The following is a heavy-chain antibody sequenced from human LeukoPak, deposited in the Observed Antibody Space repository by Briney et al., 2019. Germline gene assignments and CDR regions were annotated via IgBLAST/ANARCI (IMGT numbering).Heavy chain of an antibody. CDR2: IRYDGSNK. J-gene: IGHJ4*02. CDR1: GFTFSSYG. V-gene: IGHV3-30*02. Sequence: GGSLRLSCAASGFTFSSYGMHWVRQAPGKGLEWVAFIRYDGSNKYYADSVKGRFTISRDNSKNTLYLQMNSLRAEDTAVYYCAKGRSSTSFTFDYWGQGTLVTVSS. D-gene: IGHD2-2*01. CDR3: AKGRSSTSFTFDY.